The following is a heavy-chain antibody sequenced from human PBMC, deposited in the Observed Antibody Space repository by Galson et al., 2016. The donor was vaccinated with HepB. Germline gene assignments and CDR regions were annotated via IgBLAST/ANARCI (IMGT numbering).Heavy chain of an antibody. Sequence: SLRLSCAASGFTFSSYWMHWVRQAPGEGLVWVSHISGDGSSTHYGDSVKGRFTVSRDNSKNTLYLQMNSLRAEDTAVYYCVRDKVTPGTNWFDPWGQGTLFSASS. CDR3: VRDKVTPGTNWFDP. CDR1: GFTFSSYW. CDR2: ISGDGSST. D-gene: IGHD4-11*01. V-gene: IGHV3-74*01. J-gene: IGHJ5*02.